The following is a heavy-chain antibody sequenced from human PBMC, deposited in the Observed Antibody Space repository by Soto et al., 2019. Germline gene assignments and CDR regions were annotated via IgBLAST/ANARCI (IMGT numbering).Heavy chain of an antibody. D-gene: IGHD6-13*01. CDR2: TYYRSKWYN. CDR1: GDSVSSNSAA. Sequence: SQTLSLTCAISGDSVSSNSAAWNWIRQSPSRGLEWLGRTYYRSKWYNDYAVSVKSRITINPDTSKNQFSLQLNSVTPEDTVVYYSAREWSRCWRPSDYYYMDVWGKGTTVTVSS. CDR3: AREWSRCWRPSDYYYMDV. V-gene: IGHV6-1*01. J-gene: IGHJ6*03.